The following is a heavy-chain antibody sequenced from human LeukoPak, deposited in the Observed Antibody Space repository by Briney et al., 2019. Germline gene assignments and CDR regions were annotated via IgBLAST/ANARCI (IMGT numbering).Heavy chain of an antibody. CDR3: ARDLRYYYGSGSYGLSDY. Sequence: GASVKVSCKASGYTFTGYYMHWVRQALGQGLEWMGWINPNSGGTNYAQKFQGRVTMTRDTSISTAYMELSRLRSDDTAVYYCARDLRYYYGSGSYGLSDYWGQGTLVTVSS. CDR1: GYTFTGYY. J-gene: IGHJ4*02. CDR2: INPNSGGT. V-gene: IGHV1-2*02. D-gene: IGHD3-10*01.